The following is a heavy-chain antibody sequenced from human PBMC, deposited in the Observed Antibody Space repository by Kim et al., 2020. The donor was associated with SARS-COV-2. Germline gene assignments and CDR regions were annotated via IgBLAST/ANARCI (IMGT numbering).Heavy chain of an antibody. V-gene: IGHV4-39*01. CDR2: IYYSGST. CDR1: GGSISSSSYY. Sequence: SGTLSLTCTVSGGSISSSSYYWGWIRQPPGKGLEWIGSIYYSGSTYYNPSLKSRVTISVDTSKNQFSLKLSSVTAADTAVYYCARQGYQLLWPGGSIRNWFDPWGQGTLVTVSS. J-gene: IGHJ5*02. D-gene: IGHD2-2*01. CDR3: ARQGYQLLWPGGSIRNWFDP.